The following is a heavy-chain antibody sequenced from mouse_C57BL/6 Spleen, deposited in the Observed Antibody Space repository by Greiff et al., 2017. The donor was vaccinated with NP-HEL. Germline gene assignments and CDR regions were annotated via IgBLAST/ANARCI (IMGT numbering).Heavy chain of an antibody. CDR2: IRSKSSNYAT. CDR1: GFTFNTYA. Sequence: EVKLVESGGGLVQPKGSLKLSCAASGFTFNTYAMHWVRQAPGKGVEWVARIRSKSSNYATYYADSVKDRFTISRDDLQSMLYLQMNNLKTEDTAMYYGVREAYYGNYAWFAYWGQGTLVTVSA. J-gene: IGHJ3*01. CDR3: VREAYYGNYAWFAY. D-gene: IGHD2-10*01. V-gene: IGHV10-3*01.